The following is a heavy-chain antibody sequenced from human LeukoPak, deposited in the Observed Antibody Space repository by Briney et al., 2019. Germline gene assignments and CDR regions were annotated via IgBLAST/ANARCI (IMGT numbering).Heavy chain of an antibody. CDR2: INPNSGGT. J-gene: IGHJ4*02. CDR1: GYTFTGYY. V-gene: IGHV1-2*06. Sequence: GASVKVSCKASGYTFTGYYMHWVRQAPGQGLEWMGRINPNSGGTNYAQKFQGRVTMTRDTSISTAYMELSRLRSDDTAVYYCATLEQGGYRDYYFDYGGQGTLVTVSS. D-gene: IGHD5-18*01. CDR3: ATLEQGGYRDYYFDY.